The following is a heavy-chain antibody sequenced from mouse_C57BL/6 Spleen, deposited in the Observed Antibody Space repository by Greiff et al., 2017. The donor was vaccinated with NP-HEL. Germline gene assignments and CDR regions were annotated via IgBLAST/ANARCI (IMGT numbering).Heavy chain of an antibody. J-gene: IGHJ1*03. D-gene: IGHD1-1*01. CDR1: GYAFTNYL. CDR3: ARREDGKGYFDV. V-gene: IGHV1-54*01. CDR2: INPGSGGT. Sequence: VQLQESGAELVRPGTSVKVSCKASGYAFTNYLIEWVKQRPGQGLEWIGVINPGSGGTNYNEKFKGKATLTADKSSSTAYMQLSSLTSEDSAVYFCARREDGKGYFDVWGTGTTVTVSS.